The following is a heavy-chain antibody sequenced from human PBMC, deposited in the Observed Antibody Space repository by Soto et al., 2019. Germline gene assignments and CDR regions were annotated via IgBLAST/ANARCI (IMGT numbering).Heavy chain of an antibody. D-gene: IGHD5-18*01. J-gene: IGHJ4*02. CDR1: GDSISGYSY. V-gene: IGHV4-59*01. CDR3: ARGGTGNSYANDF. CDR2: IYYTGNT. Sequence: SETLSLTCIVSGDSISGYSYWSWIRQPPGRGLEWIGNIYYTGNTNYNPSLKSRVTISVDTSKNQFSLRLNSVTAADTAVYYCARGGTGNSYANDFWGQGTLVTVSS.